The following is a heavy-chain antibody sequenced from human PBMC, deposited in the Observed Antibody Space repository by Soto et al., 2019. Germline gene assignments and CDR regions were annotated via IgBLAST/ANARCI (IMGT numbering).Heavy chain of an antibody. V-gene: IGHV1-3*01. D-gene: IGHD6-6*01. J-gene: IGHJ4*02. Sequence: GASVKVSCKASGYTFTSYAMHWVRQAPGQRLEWMGWINAGNGNTKYSQKFQGRVTITRDTSASTAYMELCSLRSEDTAVYYCARVSEAARPTFSLDYWGQGTLVTVSS. CDR1: GYTFTSYA. CDR3: ARVSEAARPTFSLDY. CDR2: INAGNGNT.